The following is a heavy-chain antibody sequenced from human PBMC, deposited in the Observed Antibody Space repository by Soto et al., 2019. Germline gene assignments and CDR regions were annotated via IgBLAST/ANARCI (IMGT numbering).Heavy chain of an antibody. CDR3: AKVRGSGGSRYFDY. J-gene: IGHJ4*02. CDR1: GFTFSSYA. CDR2: ISGSGGST. V-gene: IGHV3-23*01. Sequence: GGSLRLSCGASGFTFSSYAMSWVRQSPGKGLEWVSAISGSGGSTYYADSVKGRFTISRDNSKNTLYLQMNSLRAEDTAVYYCAKVRGSGGSRYFDYWGQGTLVTVSS. D-gene: IGHD2-15*01.